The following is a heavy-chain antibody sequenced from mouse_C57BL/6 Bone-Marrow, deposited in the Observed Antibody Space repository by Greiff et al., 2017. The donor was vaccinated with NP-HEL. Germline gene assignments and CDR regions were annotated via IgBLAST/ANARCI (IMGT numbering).Heavy chain of an antibody. CDR1: GFTFSSYG. Sequence: EVLLVEPGGDLVKPGGSLKLSCAASGFTFSSYGMSWVRQTPDKRLEWVATISSGGSYTYYPDNVKGRFTISRDTAYNTLYLQMSSLQSEDTAMYDCARRRGGCPVEFAYWGQGTLVTVSA. J-gene: IGHJ3*01. CDR2: ISSGGSYT. V-gene: IGHV5-6*01. D-gene: IGHD1-1*02. CDR3: ARRRGGCPVEFAY.